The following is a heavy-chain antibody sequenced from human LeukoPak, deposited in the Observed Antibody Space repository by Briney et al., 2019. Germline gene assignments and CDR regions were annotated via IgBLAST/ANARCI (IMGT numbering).Heavy chain of an antibody. D-gene: IGHD6-13*01. CDR1: GYTFTGYY. V-gene: IGHV1-2*02. Sequence: GASVKVSCKASGYTFTGYYMHWVRQAPGQGLEWTGWINPNSGGTNYAQKFQGRVTMTRDTSISTAYMELSRLRSDDTAVYYCARDYPGIAAAGTRGAFDIWGQGTMVTVSS. CDR2: INPNSGGT. J-gene: IGHJ3*02. CDR3: ARDYPGIAAAGTRGAFDI.